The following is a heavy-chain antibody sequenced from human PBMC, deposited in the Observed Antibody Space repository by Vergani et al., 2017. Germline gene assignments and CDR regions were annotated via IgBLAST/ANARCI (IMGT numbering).Heavy chain of an antibody. CDR2: INPSGGST. CDR3: ARDFIHGGYQPSRAPDC. D-gene: IGHD3-22*01. V-gene: IGHV1-46*01. J-gene: IGHJ4*02. Sequence: QVQLVQSGAEVKKPGASVKVSCKASGYTFTSYYMHWVRQAPGQGLEWMGIINPSGGSTSYAQKFQGRVTMTRDTSTSTVYMELRSLRSEDTAVYYCARDFIHGGYQPSRAPDCWGQGTLVTVSS. CDR1: GYTFTSYY.